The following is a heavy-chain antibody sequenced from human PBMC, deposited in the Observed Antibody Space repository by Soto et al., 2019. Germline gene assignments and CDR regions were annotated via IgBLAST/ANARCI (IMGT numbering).Heavy chain of an antibody. CDR3: VRGRSNRDGYSPVFDS. CDR2: ISGNGVNT. D-gene: IGHD2-15*01. Sequence: ELQLVESGGGLVQPGGSLRLSCAASGFTFSNYAMQWVRQAPGKGLEFVSAISGNGVNTHYANSVRGRFTISRDTSKNTLYLQMGGLRADDMAVYYCVRGRSNRDGYSPVFDSWGQATLVTVSS. CDR1: GFTFSNYA. V-gene: IGHV3-64*01. J-gene: IGHJ4*02.